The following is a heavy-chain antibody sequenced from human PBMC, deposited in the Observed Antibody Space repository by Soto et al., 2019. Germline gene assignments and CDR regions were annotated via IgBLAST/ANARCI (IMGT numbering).Heavy chain of an antibody. J-gene: IGHJ4*02. CDR3: AISGWYGAYRFDY. CDR1: GGSISSSNW. Sequence: QVQLQESGPGLVKPSGTLSLTCAVSGGSISSSNWWSWVRQPPGEGLEWIGEIYHSGSTNYNPSLKSRVTISVDQSKTQFYVKLSSVSAADTAVYYCAISGWYGAYRFDYWGQGTLVNVSS. CDR2: IYHSGST. V-gene: IGHV4-4*02. D-gene: IGHD6-19*01.